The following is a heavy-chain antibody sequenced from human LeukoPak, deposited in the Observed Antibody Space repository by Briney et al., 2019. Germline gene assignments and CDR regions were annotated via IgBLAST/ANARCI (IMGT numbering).Heavy chain of an antibody. J-gene: IGHJ4*02. CDR2: INHSGST. V-gene: IGHV4-34*01. CDR1: GGSISSYY. Sequence: PSETLSLTCTVSGGSISSYYWSWIRHPPGKGLEWIGEINHSGSTNYNPSLKSRVTISVDTSKNQFSLRLSSVTAADTAVYYCARGRYNWNYGVFFDYWGQGTLVTVSS. D-gene: IGHD1-7*01. CDR3: ARGRYNWNYGVFFDY.